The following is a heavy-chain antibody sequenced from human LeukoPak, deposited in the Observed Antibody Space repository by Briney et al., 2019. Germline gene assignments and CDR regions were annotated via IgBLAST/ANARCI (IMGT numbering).Heavy chain of an antibody. V-gene: IGHV4-4*07. CDR1: GGSISSYY. CDR2: IYTSGST. D-gene: IGHD1-14*01. Sequence: SETLSLTCTVSGGSISSYYWSWIRQPAGKGLEWIGRIYTSGSTNYNPSLKSRVTMSVDTSKNQFSLKLSSVTAADTAVYYCAREKGSSGDYNYYYMDVWGKGTTVTVSS. J-gene: IGHJ6*03. CDR3: AREKGSSGDYNYYYMDV.